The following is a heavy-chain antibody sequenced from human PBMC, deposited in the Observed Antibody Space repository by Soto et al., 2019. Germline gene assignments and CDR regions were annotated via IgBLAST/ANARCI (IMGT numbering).Heavy chain of an antibody. Sequence: QVQLQESGPGLVKPWETLSLTCTVSGGSVSSGSYYWSWIRQPPGKGLEWIGYIYYSGSTNYNPSLKSRVTISVDTSKNQFSLKLSSVTAADTAVYYCASSIGSYGGNSGAFDIWGQGTMVTVSS. V-gene: IGHV4-61*01. CDR3: ASSIGSYGGNSGAFDI. J-gene: IGHJ3*02. CDR2: IYYSGST. D-gene: IGHD4-17*01. CDR1: GGSVSSGSYY.